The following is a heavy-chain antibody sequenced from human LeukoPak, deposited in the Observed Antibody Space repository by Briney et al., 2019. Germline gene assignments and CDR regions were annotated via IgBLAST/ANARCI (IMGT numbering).Heavy chain of an antibody. J-gene: IGHJ4*02. D-gene: IGHD1-26*01. V-gene: IGHV1-69*04. CDR2: IIPILGIA. CDR1: GGTFSSYT. CDR3: ARDLARGIVGASRD. Sequence: ASVKVSCKASGGTFSSYTISWVRQAPGQGLEWMGRIIPILGIANYAQKFQGRVTITADKSTSTAYMELSSLRSEDTAVYYCARDLARGIVGASRDWGQGTLVTVSS.